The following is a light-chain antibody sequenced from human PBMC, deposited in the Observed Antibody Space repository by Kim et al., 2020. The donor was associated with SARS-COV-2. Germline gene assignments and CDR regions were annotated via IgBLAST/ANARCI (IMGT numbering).Light chain of an antibody. CDR3: NSRDNSGDHVV. CDR1: SLRTYY. V-gene: IGLV3-19*01. CDR2: GRN. J-gene: IGLJ3*02. Sequence: ALGQTVRITCQGDSLRTYYASWDQQKPGQAPRLVFYGRNNRPSGIPDRFSGSSSGNTASLTVTGAQAVDEADYYCNSRDNSGDHVVFGGGTQLTVL.